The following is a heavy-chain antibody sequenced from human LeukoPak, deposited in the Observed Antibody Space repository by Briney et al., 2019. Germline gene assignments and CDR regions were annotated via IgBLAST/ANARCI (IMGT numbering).Heavy chain of an antibody. Sequence: SETLSLTCTVSGGSITNYYCTWIRQPPGKGLEWIGYIHYSGSTNYNPSLKSRVTISVDTSKNQFSLKLSSVTAADTAVYYCARASITYYYYYYMGVWGKGTTVTVSS. CDR1: GGSITNYY. CDR2: IHYSGST. CDR3: ARASITYYYYYYMGV. D-gene: IGHD1-14*01. V-gene: IGHV4-59*01. J-gene: IGHJ6*03.